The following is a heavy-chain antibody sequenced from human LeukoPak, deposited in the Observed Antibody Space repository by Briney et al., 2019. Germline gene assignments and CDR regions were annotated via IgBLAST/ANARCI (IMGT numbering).Heavy chain of an antibody. V-gene: IGHV3-23*01. D-gene: IGHD3-10*01. Sequence: PGRSLRLSCAASGFTFSSYDIHWVRQAPGKGLEWVSAISGSGGSTYYADSVKGRFTISRDNSKNTLYLQMNSLRAEDTAVYYCAKVLGYGSGSYLDYWGQGTLVTVSS. J-gene: IGHJ4*02. CDR2: ISGSGGST. CDR3: AKVLGYGSGSYLDY. CDR1: GFTFSSYD.